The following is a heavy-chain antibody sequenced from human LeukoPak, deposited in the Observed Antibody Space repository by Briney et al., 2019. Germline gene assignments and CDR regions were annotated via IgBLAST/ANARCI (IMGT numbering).Heavy chain of an antibody. J-gene: IGHJ4*02. CDR2: IITNLAST. CDR1: GSAFSGYT. D-gene: IGHD5-12*01. V-gene: IGHV1-69*13. CDR3: ALAFSGYDRWFPEPPDQ. Sequence: ASVKVSYKASGSAFSGYTITWVRQAPGQGLEWVGGIITNLASTNYAQKFQGRVTISADDSTSTAYMQLRSLTSEDTAFYYCALAFSGYDRWFPEPPDQWGQGTLVTVSS.